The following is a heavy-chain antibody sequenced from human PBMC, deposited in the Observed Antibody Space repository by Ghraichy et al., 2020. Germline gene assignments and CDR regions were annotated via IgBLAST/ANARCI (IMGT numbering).Heavy chain of an antibody. Sequence: GGSLRLSCAASGFTFSSYAMHWVRQAPGKGLEWVAVISYDGSNKYYADSVKGRFTISRDNSKNTLYLQMNSLRAEDTAVYYCARVRVGAGTRSYYFDYWGQGTLVTVSS. CDR3: ARVRVGAGTRSYYFDY. V-gene: IGHV3-30-3*01. D-gene: IGHD1-26*01. CDR2: ISYDGSNK. CDR1: GFTFSSYA. J-gene: IGHJ4*02.